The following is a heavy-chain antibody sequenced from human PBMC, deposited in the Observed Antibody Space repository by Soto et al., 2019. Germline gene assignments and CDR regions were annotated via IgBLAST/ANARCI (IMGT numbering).Heavy chain of an antibody. CDR2: ISYHGSNE. J-gene: IGHJ4*02. CDR3: VKDLGTPPYYFDY. V-gene: IGHV3-30*18. CDR1: GFTFSNYG. Sequence: QVQLVESGGGVVQPGRSLRLSCAASGFTFSNYGMHWVRQAPGKGLEWVAVISYHGSNEYYPDSEKGRFTISRDNSENTVYLQINSLRAEDTALYYCVKDLGTPPYYFDYWGQGTLVTVSS.